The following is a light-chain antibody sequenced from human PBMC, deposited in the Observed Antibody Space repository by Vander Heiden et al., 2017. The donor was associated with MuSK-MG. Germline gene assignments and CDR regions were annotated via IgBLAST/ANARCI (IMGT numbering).Light chain of an antibody. J-gene: IGKJ2*01. CDR2: AAS. Sequence: DIQMTQSPSSLSASVGDRVTITCRASQSISSYLNWYQQKPGKAPKLLIYAASSLQSGVPSRFSGSGYGTDFTLTISSRQPEDFTPYYCQQSYSTLLYTFGQGTKLEIK. CDR3: QQSYSTLLYT. V-gene: IGKV1-39*01. CDR1: QSISSY.